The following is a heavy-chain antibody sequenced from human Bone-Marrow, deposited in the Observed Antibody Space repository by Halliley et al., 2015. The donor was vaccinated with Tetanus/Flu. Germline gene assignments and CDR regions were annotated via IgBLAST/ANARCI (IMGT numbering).Heavy chain of an antibody. CDR3: ARNQEFWTHRGKSMDV. V-gene: IGHV4-31*02. Sequence: YKYNSETTCSNPSLKGRAAMSMDTSKNQFSLKVSSVTAAGSAVYYCARNQEFWTHRGKSMDVWGQGTTVTVSS. D-gene: IGHD3-3*01. J-gene: IGHJ6*02. CDR2: KYNSETT.